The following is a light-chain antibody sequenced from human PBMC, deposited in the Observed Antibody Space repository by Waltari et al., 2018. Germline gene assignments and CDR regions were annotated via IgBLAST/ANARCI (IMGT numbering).Light chain of an antibody. J-gene: IGKJ2*01. CDR1: QSLVHSDGNTY. V-gene: IGKV2-24*01. CDR3: MQATRFPRS. CDR2: KIS. Sequence: DIVMTQTPLSSPVTLGQPASISCRSSQSLVHSDGNTYLSWLHQRPGQPPRLPIYKISNRFSGVPDRFSGSGAGTDFTLKISRVEAEDVGVYYCMQATRFPRSFGQGTKLDIK.